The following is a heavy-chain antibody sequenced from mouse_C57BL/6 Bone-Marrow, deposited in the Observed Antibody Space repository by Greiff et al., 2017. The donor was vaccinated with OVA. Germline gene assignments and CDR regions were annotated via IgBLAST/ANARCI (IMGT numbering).Heavy chain of an antibody. Sequence: QVQLQQPGAELVRPGTSVKLSCKASGYTFTSYWMHWVKQRPGQGLEWIGAIDPSDSYTNYTQKFKGKVTMTVDTSTSTAYMQLSSLTSEDSAVYYCARRNRAWFAYWGQGTLVTVSA. CDR3: ARRNRAWFAY. CDR2: IDPSDSYT. V-gene: IGHV1-59*01. CDR1: GYTFTSYW. J-gene: IGHJ3*01.